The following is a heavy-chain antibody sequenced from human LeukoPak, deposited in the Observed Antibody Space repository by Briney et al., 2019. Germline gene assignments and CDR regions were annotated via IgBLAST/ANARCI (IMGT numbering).Heavy chain of an antibody. J-gene: IGHJ5*02. Sequence: GGSLRLSCAASGFTFSSYAMSWVRQAPGKGLEMVSGIYGDDDKTVYGDAVKGRFTISRDNSKNTLFLQMNSLRADDTAVYYCAKTQGYYDAWGQGALVTVSS. CDR3: AKTQGYYDA. D-gene: IGHD2-15*01. CDR1: GFTFSSYA. V-gene: IGHV3-23*01. CDR2: IYGDDDKT.